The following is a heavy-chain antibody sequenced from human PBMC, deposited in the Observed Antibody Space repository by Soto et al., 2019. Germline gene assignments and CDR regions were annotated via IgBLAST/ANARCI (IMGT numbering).Heavy chain of an antibody. CDR1: GGSFSGYY. V-gene: IGHV4-34*01. CDR3: RVDMWSYGLGMDV. J-gene: IGHJ6*02. CDR2: INHSGST. Sequence: SETLSLTCAVYGGSFSGYYWSWIRQPPGKGLEWIGEINHSGSTNYNPSLKSRVTISVDTSKNQFSLKLSSVTAADTAVYYCRVDMWSYGLGMDVWGQGTTVTVSS. D-gene: IGHD3-10*01.